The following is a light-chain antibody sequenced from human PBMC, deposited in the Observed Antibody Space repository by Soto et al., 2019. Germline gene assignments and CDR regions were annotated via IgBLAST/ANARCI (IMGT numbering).Light chain of an antibody. V-gene: IGLV4-69*01. Sequence: QPVLTQSPSASASLGASVKLTCTLSSGHRTYAIAWHQQQPEKGPRFLMKVNSDGSHSKGDGIPDRFSGSSFGAERYLTISSLQSEDEADYYCQTWGTGIVVFGGGTQLTVL. CDR1: SGHRTYA. CDR2: VNSDGSH. J-gene: IGLJ2*01. CDR3: QTWGTGIVV.